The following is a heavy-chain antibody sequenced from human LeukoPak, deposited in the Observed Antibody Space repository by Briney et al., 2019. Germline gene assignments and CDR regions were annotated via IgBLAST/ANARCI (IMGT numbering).Heavy chain of an antibody. J-gene: IGHJ6*02. CDR3: AKPSHTNQVYCSSTSCYGNYGMDV. CDR1: GYTFTSYY. D-gene: IGHD2-2*01. V-gene: IGHV1-46*01. CDR2: INPSGGST. Sequence: GASVKVSCKASGYTFTSYYMHWVRQAPGQGLEWMGIINPSGGSTSYAQKFQGRVTMTRDTSTSTAYMELGSLRSENTAVYYCAKPSHTNQVYCSSTSCYGNYGMDVWGQGTTVTVSS.